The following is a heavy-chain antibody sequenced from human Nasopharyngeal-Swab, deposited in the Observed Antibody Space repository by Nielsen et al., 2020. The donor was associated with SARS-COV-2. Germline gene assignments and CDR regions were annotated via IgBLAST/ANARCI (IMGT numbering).Heavy chain of an antibody. J-gene: IGHJ4*02. CDR3: ARDIGSYSDY. V-gene: IGHV3-48*01. CDR2: ISGDSRAI. D-gene: IGHD1-26*01. Sequence: GESLRLSCAASGFTFSSYSMNWVRQAPGKGLEWVSYISGDSRAISYADSVKGRFTISRDNAQSSLYLQMNSLRAEDTAVYYCARDIGSYSDYWGQGTLVTVSS. CDR1: GFTFSSYS.